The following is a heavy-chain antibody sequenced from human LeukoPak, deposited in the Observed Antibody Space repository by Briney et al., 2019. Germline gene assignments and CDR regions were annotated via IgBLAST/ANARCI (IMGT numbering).Heavy chain of an antibody. CDR2: IYSGGNT. V-gene: IGHV3-53*03. J-gene: IGHJ2*01. CDR1: GLNVSYNY. Sequence: GGSLRLSCAASGLNVSYNYMGYVRQPPGKGLEWVSVIYSGGNTFYPDSVRGRFTISRDDSKNTLYLQMNSLRAEDTAVYYCARVVTTGFFDLWGRGTLVTVSS. CDR3: ARVVTTGFFDL. D-gene: IGHD4-11*01.